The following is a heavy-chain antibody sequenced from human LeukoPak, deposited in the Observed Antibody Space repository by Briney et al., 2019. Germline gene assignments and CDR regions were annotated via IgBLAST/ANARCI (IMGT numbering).Heavy chain of an antibody. CDR3: AREVLWFGERTEGFDP. CDR2: IYHSGST. J-gene: IGHJ5*02. Sequence: SETLSLTCAVSGGSISSGGYSWSWIRQPPGKGLEWIGYIYHSGSTYYNPSLKSRVTILVDRSKNQFSLKRSSVTAADTAVYYCAREVLWFGERTEGFDPWGQGTLVTVSS. D-gene: IGHD3-10*01. CDR1: GGSISSGGYS. V-gene: IGHV4-30-2*01.